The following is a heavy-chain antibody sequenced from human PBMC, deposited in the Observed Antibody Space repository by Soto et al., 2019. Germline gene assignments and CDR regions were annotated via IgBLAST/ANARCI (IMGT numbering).Heavy chain of an antibody. CDR1: GFTFSTYA. CDR2: ISSSGATT. Sequence: EVQLLKSGGGLVQPGGSLRLSCAASGFTFSTYAMSWVRQAPGKGLEWVSVISSSGATTYYADSVKGRFTISRDNSQSTQYLQNNSLTVEDTAIYYCAKFCDLEPAAMGYYYYYGMDVWGEGTKVNDSS. V-gene: IGHV3-23*01. D-gene: IGHD2-2*01. J-gene: IGHJ6*02. CDR3: AKFCDLEPAAMGYYYYYGMDV.